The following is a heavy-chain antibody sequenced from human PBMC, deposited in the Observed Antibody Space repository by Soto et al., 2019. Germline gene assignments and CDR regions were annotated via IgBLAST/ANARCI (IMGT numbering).Heavy chain of an antibody. CDR3: ARDLIASRPGWFDP. CDR1: GYTFRTYG. CDR2: ISAYNGNT. Sequence: QVHLVQSGAEVKKPGASVKVSCKASGYTFRTYGISWVRQAPGQGLEWMGWISAYNGNTNYAQKFQGRVIMTTDTSTSKAYMELRSLRSDDTAMYYCARDLIASRPGWFDPWGQGTLVTVSS. V-gene: IGHV1-18*04. D-gene: IGHD6-6*01. J-gene: IGHJ5*02.